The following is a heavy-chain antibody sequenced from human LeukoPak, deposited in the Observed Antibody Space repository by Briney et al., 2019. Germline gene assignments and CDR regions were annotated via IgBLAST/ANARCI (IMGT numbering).Heavy chain of an antibody. CDR2: IFYSGST. V-gene: IGHV4-39*01. CDR1: GGSISSSSFY. CDR3: ARYSGSYLFDY. J-gene: IGHJ4*02. Sequence: KPSETLSLTCTVSGGSISSSSFYWVWIRQPPGKGLEWIGTIFYSGSTYYNPSLKSRVTMSVDTSKNQFSLNLGSVTAADTAVYYCARYSGSYLFDYWGQGTLVTVSS. D-gene: IGHD1-26*01.